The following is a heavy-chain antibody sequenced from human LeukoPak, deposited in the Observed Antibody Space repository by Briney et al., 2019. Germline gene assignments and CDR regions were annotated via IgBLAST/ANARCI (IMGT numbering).Heavy chain of an antibody. Sequence: GGSLRLSCAASGFTFTSYAMNWVRQAPGKGLEWVSAISGSGGSTYYADSVKGRFTISRDNSKNTLYLQLNSLRAEDTAVYYCAKDRGVHYYGSERGLYNWFDPWGQGTLVTVSS. CDR3: AKDRGVHYYGSERGLYNWFDP. J-gene: IGHJ5*02. CDR2: ISGSGGST. D-gene: IGHD3-10*01. V-gene: IGHV3-23*01. CDR1: GFTFTSYA.